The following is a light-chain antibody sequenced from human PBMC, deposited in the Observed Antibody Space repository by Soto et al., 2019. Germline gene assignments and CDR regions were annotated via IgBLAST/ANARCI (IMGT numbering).Light chain of an antibody. CDR1: SANIGSNT. Sequence: QSVLTQPPSASGTPGQRVTISCSGSSANIGSNTVNWYKQLPGTAPKLLIYRNNERPSGVPDRFSGSKSGTSASLAISGLQSEDEADYYCAGWDDSLNGYVFXTGTKLAVL. V-gene: IGLV1-44*01. CDR2: RNN. CDR3: AGWDDSLNGYV. J-gene: IGLJ1*01.